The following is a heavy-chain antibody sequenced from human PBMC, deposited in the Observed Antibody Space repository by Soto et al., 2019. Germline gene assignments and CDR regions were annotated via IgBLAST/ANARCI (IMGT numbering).Heavy chain of an antibody. D-gene: IGHD4-17*01. CDR3: ARGFPTVVTVDY. Sequence: SETLSLTCTVSGGSISSRGYYWGWIRQPPGKGLEWIGSIYYSGSTYYNPSLKSRVTISIDTSKNQFSLKLSSVTAADTAVYYCARGFPTVVTVDYWGQGTLVTVSS. J-gene: IGHJ4*02. CDR1: GGSISSRGYY. CDR2: IYYSGST. V-gene: IGHV4-39*01.